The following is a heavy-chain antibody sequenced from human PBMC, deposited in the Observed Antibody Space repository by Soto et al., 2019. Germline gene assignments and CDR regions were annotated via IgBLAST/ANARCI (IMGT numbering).Heavy chain of an antibody. V-gene: IGHV1-2*02. CDR1: GFSFTVYY. CDR3: ARDQYYYDSSGYLGGDY. J-gene: IGHJ4*02. D-gene: IGHD3-22*01. Sequence: EASVKVSCKASGFSFTVYYIHWVRQAPGQGLEWMGRINPNSGTTNYAQKFQGRVTMTRDTSISTAYMELSRLRSDDTAVYYCARDQYYYDSSGYLGGDYWGQGTMVTVSS. CDR2: INPNSGTT.